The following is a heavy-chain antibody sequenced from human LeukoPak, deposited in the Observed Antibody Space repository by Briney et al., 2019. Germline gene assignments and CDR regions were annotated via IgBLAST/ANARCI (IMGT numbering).Heavy chain of an antibody. Sequence: PSETLSLTCTVSGGSISSYYWSWIRQPPGEGLEWIGYIYYSGSTNYNPSLKSRVIISVDTSKNQFSLKLSSVTAADTAVYYCARVRNAVTPPYSFDYWGQGTLVTVSS. D-gene: IGHD4-17*01. CDR3: ARVRNAVTPPYSFDY. J-gene: IGHJ4*02. CDR2: IYYSGST. CDR1: GGSISSYY. V-gene: IGHV4-59*01.